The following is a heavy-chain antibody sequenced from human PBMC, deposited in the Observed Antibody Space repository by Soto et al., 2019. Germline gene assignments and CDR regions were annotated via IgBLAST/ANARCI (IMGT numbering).Heavy chain of an antibody. CDR3: ARVGVAGTTAHFDY. CDR1: GFTFSTYG. V-gene: IGHV3-33*01. J-gene: IGHJ4*02. Sequence: QVQLVESGGGVVQPGTSLRLSCAASGFTFSTYGMHWVRQPPGKGLEWVALIWYDGTKKHYADSVKGRFTISRDNSENTLYLQMNSLRAEDTAMYYCARVGVAGTTAHFDYWGQGTLVTVSA. D-gene: IGHD1-1*01. CDR2: IWYDGTKK.